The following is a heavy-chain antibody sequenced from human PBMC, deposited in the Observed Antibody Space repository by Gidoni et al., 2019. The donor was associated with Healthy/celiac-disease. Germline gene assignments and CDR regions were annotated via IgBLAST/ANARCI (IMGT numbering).Heavy chain of an antibody. CDR2: IYSGGST. Sequence: EVQLVESGGGLVQPGGSLRLSCAASGFTVSSNYMSWVRQAPGKGLEWVSVIYSGGSTYYADSVKGRFTISRDNSKNTLYLQMNSLRAEDTAVYYCAREGYDYNYYYYGMDVWGQGTTVTVSS. J-gene: IGHJ6*02. D-gene: IGHD3-22*01. CDR3: AREGYDYNYYYYGMDV. CDR1: GFTVSSNY. V-gene: IGHV3-66*01.